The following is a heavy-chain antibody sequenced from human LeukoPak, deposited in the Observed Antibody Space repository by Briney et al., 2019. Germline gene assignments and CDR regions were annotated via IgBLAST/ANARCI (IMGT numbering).Heavy chain of an antibody. CDR1: GGSISSYY. CDR3: ARSSIFNSPFDY. D-gene: IGHD3-3*01. J-gene: IGHJ4*02. V-gene: IGHV4-59*12. CDR2: IYYSGST. Sequence: SETLSLTCTVSGGSISSYYWSWIRQPPGKGLEWIGYIYYSGSTNYNPSLKSRVTMSVDTSKNQFSLKLSSVTAADTAVYYCARSSIFNSPFDYWGQGTLVTVSS.